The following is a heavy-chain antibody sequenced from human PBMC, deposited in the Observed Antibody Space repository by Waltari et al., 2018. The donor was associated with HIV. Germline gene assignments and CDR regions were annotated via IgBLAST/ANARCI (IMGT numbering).Heavy chain of an antibody. CDR3: AREKRLGLDGMDV. V-gene: IGHV1-2*02. Sequence: QLQMGQSGTEVKKSGDSVKVSCRASGDTVADSYIHWMRQAPGQGLEWMGWISPNTGGTNYPQNFQGRVTLTRDTSISTVFLELRSLRSDDSAIYYCAREKRLGLDGMDVWGPGTT. D-gene: IGHD6-19*01. J-gene: IGHJ6*02. CDR1: GDTVADSY. CDR2: ISPNTGGT.